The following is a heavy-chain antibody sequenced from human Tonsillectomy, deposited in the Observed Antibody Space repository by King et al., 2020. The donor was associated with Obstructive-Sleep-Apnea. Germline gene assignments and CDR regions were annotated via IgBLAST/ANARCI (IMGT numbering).Heavy chain of an antibody. CDR1: GYTFTGHY. V-gene: IGHV1-2*02. Sequence: VQLVQSGAEVKKPGASVKVSCKASGYTFTGHYMHWVRQAPGQGLEWMGWINPNSGDTNYAQKFQGRVTMTRDTSISTAYMELSRLRSDDTAVYYCARASDYGDYGYWGQGTLVTVSS. CDR3: ARASDYGDYGY. CDR2: INPNSGDT. J-gene: IGHJ4*02. D-gene: IGHD4-17*01.